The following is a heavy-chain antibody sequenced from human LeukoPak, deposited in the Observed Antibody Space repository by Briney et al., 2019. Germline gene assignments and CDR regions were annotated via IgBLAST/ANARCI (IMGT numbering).Heavy chain of an antibody. Sequence: PPGGSLRLSCAASGFTFSSYEMNWVRQAPGKGLEWVSYISSSGSTIYYADSVKGRFTISRDNAKNSLYMQMNSLRVEDTAVYYCARAGVYMDVWGKGTTVTISS. CDR1: GFTFSSYE. J-gene: IGHJ6*03. V-gene: IGHV3-48*03. CDR2: ISSSGSTI. D-gene: IGHD3-10*01. CDR3: ARAGVYMDV.